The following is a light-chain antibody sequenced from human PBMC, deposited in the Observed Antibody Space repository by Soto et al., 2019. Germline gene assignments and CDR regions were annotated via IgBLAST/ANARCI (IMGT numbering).Light chain of an antibody. Sequence: QSVLTQPPSTSSTPGQTVTISCSGSTSNIGTFYVYWYQHLPGTAPKLLIYIGDQRASGVSDRFSASKSGTSASLAISGLQSEDEADYYCAAWDGSLKGYVFGTGTKVTVL. J-gene: IGLJ1*01. CDR2: IGD. CDR3: AAWDGSLKGYV. CDR1: TSNIGTFY. V-gene: IGLV1-44*01.